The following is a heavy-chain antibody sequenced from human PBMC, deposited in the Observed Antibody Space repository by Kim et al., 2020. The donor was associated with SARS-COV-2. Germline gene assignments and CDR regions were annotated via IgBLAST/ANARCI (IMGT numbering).Heavy chain of an antibody. V-gene: IGHV3-7*03. Sequence: GSELYYVDSVKGRFTISRDNAKNSVYLQMNSVRAEDTAVYYCAQGDALDFWGQGTMVTVSS. J-gene: IGHJ3*01. CDR2: GSEL. CDR3: AQGDALDF.